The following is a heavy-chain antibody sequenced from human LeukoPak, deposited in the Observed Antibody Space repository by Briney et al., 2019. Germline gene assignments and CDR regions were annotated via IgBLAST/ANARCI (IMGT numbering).Heavy chain of an antibody. CDR2: INAGNGNT. CDR1: GYTFTSYA. V-gene: IGHV1-3*01. D-gene: IGHD2-15*01. J-gene: IGHJ4*02. CDR3: ARDLRGGYCSGGSCYPGNY. Sequence: ASVKVSCKASGYTFTSYAMHWVRQAPGQRLEWMGRINAGNGNTKYSQKIQGRVTITRDTSASTAYMELSSLRSEDTAVYYCARDLRGGYCSGGSCYPGNYWGQGTLVTVSS.